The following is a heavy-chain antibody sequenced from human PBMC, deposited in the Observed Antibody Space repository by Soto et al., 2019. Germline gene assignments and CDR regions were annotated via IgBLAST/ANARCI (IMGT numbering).Heavy chain of an antibody. CDR1: GFTVSSNY. D-gene: IGHD3-10*01. Sequence: GGSLRLSCAASGFTVSSNYMSWVRQAPGKGLEWVSVIYSGGSTYYADSVKGRFTISRDNSKNTLYLQMNSLRAEDTAVYYCARDFPGVRAFDIWGQGTMVTVSS. CDR2: IYSGGST. V-gene: IGHV3-53*01. CDR3: ARDFPGVRAFDI. J-gene: IGHJ3*02.